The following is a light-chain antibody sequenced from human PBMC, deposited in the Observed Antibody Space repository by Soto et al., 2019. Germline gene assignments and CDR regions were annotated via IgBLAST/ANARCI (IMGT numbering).Light chain of an antibody. CDR3: QQYNNWPPT. CDR2: GVS. J-gene: IGKJ1*01. V-gene: IGKV3-15*01. Sequence: EIVMTQSPATLSVSPGERATLSCRASQSVRGNLAWYQQKPGQAPRLLIYGVSTKASGIPARFSGSGSGTEFTLTISSLQSEDVAVYCCQQYNNWPPTVGQGTKVDIK. CDR1: QSVRGN.